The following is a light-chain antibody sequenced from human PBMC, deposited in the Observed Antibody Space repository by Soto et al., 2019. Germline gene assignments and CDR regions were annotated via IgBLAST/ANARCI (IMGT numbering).Light chain of an antibody. CDR2: KAS. V-gene: IGKV1-5*03. CDR1: QSISSW. J-gene: IGKJ1*01. CDR3: QQYNSYQWT. Sequence: DIQMTQSPSTLSASVGDRVTITCRASQSISSWLAWYQQKPGKAPKLLIYKASSLESGVPSRFSGSGSGTEVTLPISSLQPDDFATYYCQQYNSYQWTFGQGTKVEIK.